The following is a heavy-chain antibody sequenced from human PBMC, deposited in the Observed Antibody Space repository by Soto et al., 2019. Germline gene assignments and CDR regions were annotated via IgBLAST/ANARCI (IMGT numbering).Heavy chain of an antibody. CDR3: ASGPQRNSLYSY. CDR1: DFTGTACF. Sequence: EVQLVESGGGLTKPGGSLRLSGAASDFTGTACFLTWVRQPPGKGLEWFSVITSYDTTYYADSVRDRFTISRANSTNSYFLQMNSLRAEDTAVYYCASGPQRNSLYSYWGQGTLVTVSS. V-gene: IGHV3-53*01. J-gene: IGHJ4*02. CDR2: ITSYDTT. D-gene: IGHD2-15*01.